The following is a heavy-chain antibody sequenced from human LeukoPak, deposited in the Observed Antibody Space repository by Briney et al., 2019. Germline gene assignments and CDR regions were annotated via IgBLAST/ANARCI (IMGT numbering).Heavy chain of an antibody. J-gene: IGHJ1*01. V-gene: IGHV3-74*01. CDR1: GFTFSRHW. D-gene: IGHD3-22*01. Sequence: GGSLRLSCVASGFTFSRHWMHWVRQAPGKGLVWVSRIKSDGRTNYADSVKGRFTISRDNAKNTVSLQMNSLRAEDTGVYYCARAPSEIGGYYPEYFRHWGQGTLVTVSS. CDR3: ARAPSEIGGYYPEYFRH. CDR2: IKSDGRT.